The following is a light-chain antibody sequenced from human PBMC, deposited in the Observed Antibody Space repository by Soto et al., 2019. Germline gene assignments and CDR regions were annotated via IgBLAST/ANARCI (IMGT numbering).Light chain of an antibody. V-gene: IGKV3-15*01. J-gene: IGKJ3*01. CDR2: DAS. Sequence: EIVMTQSPATLSVSPGEGATLSCRAIQSVGSKLAWYQQKPGQAPRLLIYDASTRATGFTDRFSGSGSGTEFTLTISSLQPEDFAIYYCQQYNIWPPFTFGPGTKVDIK. CDR3: QQYNIWPPFT. CDR1: QSVGSK.